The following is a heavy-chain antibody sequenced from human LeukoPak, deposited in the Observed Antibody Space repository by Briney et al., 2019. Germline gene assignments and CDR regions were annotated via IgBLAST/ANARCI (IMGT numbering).Heavy chain of an antibody. CDR3: AKDLASPWGY. V-gene: IGHV3-23*01. Sequence: GGTLRLSCAASGFTFSSYGMSWVRQAPGKWLEWVSAISGSGGSTYYADCVKGRFNIPRENSKNPLYLQMNSLRAEDTAVYYCAKDLASPWGYWGQGTLVTVSS. CDR2: ISGSGGST. D-gene: IGHD7-27*01. CDR1: GFTFSSYG. J-gene: IGHJ4*02.